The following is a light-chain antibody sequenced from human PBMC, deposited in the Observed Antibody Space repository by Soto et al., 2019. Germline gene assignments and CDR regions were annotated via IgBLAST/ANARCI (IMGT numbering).Light chain of an antibody. CDR2: AAS. Sequence: ITQFPSTLSVSPGERATLSCRASQSVSNKLAWYQQKPGQAPRLLIYAASTRATGIPARFSGSRSGTDFTLTISSLQSDDFALYFCQLYNNWPQTFGQGTKVDIK. CDR3: QLYNNWPQT. CDR1: QSVSNK. V-gene: IGKV3-15*01. J-gene: IGKJ1*01.